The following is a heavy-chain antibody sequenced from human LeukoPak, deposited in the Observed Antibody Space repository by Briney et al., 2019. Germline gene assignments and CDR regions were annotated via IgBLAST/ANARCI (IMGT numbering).Heavy chain of an antibody. D-gene: IGHD2-2*01. CDR2: ISYSGNT. CDR3: ASTNCSSSNCFGANWFDP. CDR1: GGAIRSGDYY. V-gene: IGHV4-30-4*08. J-gene: IGHJ5*02. Sequence: SETLSLTCTVSGGAIRSGDYYWSWIRRPPGGGLEWIGYISYSGNTYYNPSLKSRVTISLGTSKSQFSLKLSSVTAADTAVYFCASTNCSSSNCFGANWFDPWGQGTLVTVSS.